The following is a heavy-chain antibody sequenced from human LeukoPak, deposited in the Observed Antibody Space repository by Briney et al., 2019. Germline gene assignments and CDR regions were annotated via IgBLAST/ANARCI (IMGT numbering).Heavy chain of an antibody. J-gene: IGHJ4*02. CDR2: INPSGGST. D-gene: IGHD3-22*01. V-gene: IGHV1-46*01. Sequence: ASVKVSCKASGYTFTSYYMHWVRQAPGQGLEWMGIINPSGGSTSYAQKFQGRVTMTRDTSTGTVYMELSSLRSEDTAVYYCARDFESGEFGVLLNYDSSGYSDYWGRGTLVTVSS. CDR3: ARDFESGEFGVLLNYDSSGYSDY. CDR1: GYTFTSYY.